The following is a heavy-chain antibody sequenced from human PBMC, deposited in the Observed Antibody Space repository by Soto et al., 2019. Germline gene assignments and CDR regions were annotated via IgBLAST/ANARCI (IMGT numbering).Heavy chain of an antibody. D-gene: IGHD6-19*01. V-gene: IGHV3-30*18. J-gene: IGHJ5*02. CDR3: AKDLYGAGWYNYFDP. Sequence: QVQLVESGGGVVQPGRSLRLSFVASGFTFSTTGMHWVRQVPGKGLEWVAMISHDGGATYYADSVKVRFTISRDTSKSTLYMQMNSLRPEDTAVYHCAKDLYGAGWYNYFDPWGQGTLVTVSS. CDR1: GFTFSTTG. CDR2: ISHDGGAT.